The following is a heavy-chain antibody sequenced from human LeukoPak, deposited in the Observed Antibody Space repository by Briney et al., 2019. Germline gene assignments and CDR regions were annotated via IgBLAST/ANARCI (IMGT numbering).Heavy chain of an antibody. V-gene: IGHV3-33*01. CDR1: GFTFSSYG. D-gene: IGHD3-22*01. Sequence: PGGSLRLSCAASGFTFSSYGMHWVRQAPGKGLEWVAVIWYDGSNKYYADSVKGRFTISRDNSKNTLYLQMNSLRAEDTAVYYCARDKFITMIGEENYYFDYWGQGTLVTVSS. J-gene: IGHJ4*02. CDR3: ARDKFITMIGEENYYFDY. CDR2: IWYDGSNK.